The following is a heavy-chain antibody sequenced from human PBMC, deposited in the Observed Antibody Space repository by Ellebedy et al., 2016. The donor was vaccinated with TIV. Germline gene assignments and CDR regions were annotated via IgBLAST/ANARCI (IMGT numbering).Heavy chain of an antibody. D-gene: IGHD2-2*01. CDR2: INPSGGST. Sequence: ASVKVSXKASGYTFTSYYMHWVRQAPGQGLEWMGIINPSGGSTSYAQKFQGRVTMTRDTSTSTAYMELSSLRSEDTAVYYCAAGPIVVVPAATNWYFDLWGRGTLVTVSS. J-gene: IGHJ2*01. CDR3: AAGPIVVVPAATNWYFDL. CDR1: GYTFTSYY. V-gene: IGHV1-46*01.